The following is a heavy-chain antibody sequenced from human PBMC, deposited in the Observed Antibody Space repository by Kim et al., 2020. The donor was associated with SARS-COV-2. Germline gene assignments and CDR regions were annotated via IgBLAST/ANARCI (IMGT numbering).Heavy chain of an antibody. CDR2: ISSSGSTI. D-gene: IGHD6-19*01. J-gene: IGHJ4*02. Sequence: GGSLRLSCAASGFTFSDYYMSWIRQAPGKGLEWVSYISSSGSTIYYADSVKGRFTISRDNAKNSLYLQMHSLRAEDTAVYYCARDPPSSGWYYDYWGQGTLVTVSS. CDR1: GFTFSDYY. V-gene: IGHV3-11*04. CDR3: ARDPPSSGWYYDY.